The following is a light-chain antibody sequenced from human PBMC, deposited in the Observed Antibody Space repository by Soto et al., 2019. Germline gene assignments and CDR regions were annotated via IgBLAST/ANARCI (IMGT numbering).Light chain of an antibody. Sequence: DIQMTQSPSTLSASVGDRVTITCRASQSIVNWLAWYQQKPGKAPKLLIYDASYLGSGVPSRFSGSGSGTDFPLTISGLQPDDFANYYCQQYNRYSRTFGQGTQVEIK. CDR2: DAS. J-gene: IGKJ1*01. V-gene: IGKV1-5*01. CDR3: QQYNRYSRT. CDR1: QSIVNW.